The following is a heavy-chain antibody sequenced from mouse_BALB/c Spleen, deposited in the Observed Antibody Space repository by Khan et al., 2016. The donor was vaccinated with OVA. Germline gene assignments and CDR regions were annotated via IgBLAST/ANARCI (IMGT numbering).Heavy chain of an antibody. CDR2: INTYTGEP. CDR3: ARPPYFSYTLDY. D-gene: IGHD2-10*01. J-gene: IGHJ4*01. CDR1: GYTFTSYG. V-gene: IGHV9-3-1*01. Sequence: QIQLVQSGPELKKPGETVKISCKASGYTFTSYGMNWVKQSPGKALKWMGWINTYTGEPTYADDFKGRFAFSLETSASTAYLQINNLINEDTATYFCARPPYFSYTLDYWGQGTSVTVSS.